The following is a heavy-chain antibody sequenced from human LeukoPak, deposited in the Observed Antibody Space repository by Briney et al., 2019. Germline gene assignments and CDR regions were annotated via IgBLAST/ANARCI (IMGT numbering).Heavy chain of an antibody. J-gene: IGHJ4*02. Sequence: ASVKVSCKASGGTFSSYAISWVRQAPGQGLEWMGGIIPIFGTANYAQKFQGRVTITADESTSTAYMELSSLRSEDTAVYYCARDSASYYYDSSGYYRPFDYWGQGTLVTVSS. CDR3: ARDSASYYYDSSGYYRPFDY. CDR2: IIPIFGTA. V-gene: IGHV1-69*13. D-gene: IGHD3-22*01. CDR1: GGTFSSYA.